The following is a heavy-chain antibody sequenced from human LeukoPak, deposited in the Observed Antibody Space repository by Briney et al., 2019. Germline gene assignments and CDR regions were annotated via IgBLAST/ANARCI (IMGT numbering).Heavy chain of an antibody. CDR3: ARAQLGGYSSSWYSDYYYYYMDV. D-gene: IGHD6-13*01. CDR1: GYTFTSYG. CDR2: INPSGGST. J-gene: IGHJ6*03. Sequence: GSVKVSCKASGYTFTSYGISWVRQAPGQGLEWMGIINPSGGSTSYAQKFQGRVNMTRDMSTSTVYMELSSLRSEDTAVYYCARAQLGGYSSSWYSDYYYYYMDVWGKGTTVTVSS. V-gene: IGHV1-46*01.